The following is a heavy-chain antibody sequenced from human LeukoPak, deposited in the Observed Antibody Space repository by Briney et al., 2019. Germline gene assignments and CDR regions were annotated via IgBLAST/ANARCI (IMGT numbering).Heavy chain of an antibody. Sequence: GGSLRLSCAASGFTFSSCWMSWVRQAPGKGLEWVANIKQDGSEKYYVDSVKGRFTISRDNAKNSLYLQMNSLRAEDTAVYYCAREITMVRGVQDYWGQGTLVTVSS. CDR1: GFTFSSCW. J-gene: IGHJ4*02. V-gene: IGHV3-7*01. CDR3: AREITMVRGVQDY. CDR2: IKQDGSEK. D-gene: IGHD3-10*01.